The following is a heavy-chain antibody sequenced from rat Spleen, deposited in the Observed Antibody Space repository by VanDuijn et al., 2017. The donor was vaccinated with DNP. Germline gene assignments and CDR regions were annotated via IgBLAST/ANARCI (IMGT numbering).Heavy chain of an antibody. D-gene: IGHD4-3*01. J-gene: IGHJ4*01. CDR3: TRDPLYNSGALDA. Sequence: QMQLQESGPGLVQPSQTLSLTCTVSGFSLTRDGVTWVRQPPGKGLEWLAAMSSGGSTYYNSTLKSRLSISRDTSKSQVFLKINSLQIEDTAMYFCTRDPLYNSGALDAWGQGISVTVSS. V-gene: IGHV2S12*01. CDR1: GFSLTRDG. CDR2: MSSGGST.